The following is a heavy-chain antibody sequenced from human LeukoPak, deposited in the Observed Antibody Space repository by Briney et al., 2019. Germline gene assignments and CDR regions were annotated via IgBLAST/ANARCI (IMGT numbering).Heavy chain of an antibody. CDR3: TTGGIHPSVDY. V-gene: IGHV3-15*01. D-gene: IGHD5-18*01. Sequence: GGSLRLSCAASGFTFSNAWMSWVRPAPGKGLEWVGRIKSKADGRKTDYAAPVKGRFTISRDDSKNTLYLQMNSVKTADTAVYYCTTGGIHPSVDYWGQGTLVTVSS. J-gene: IGHJ4*02. CDR1: GFTFSNAW. CDR2: IKSKADGRKT.